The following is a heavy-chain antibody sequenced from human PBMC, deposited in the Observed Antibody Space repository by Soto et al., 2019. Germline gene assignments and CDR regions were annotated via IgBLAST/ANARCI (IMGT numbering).Heavy chain of an antibody. V-gene: IGHV4-39*01. D-gene: IGHD3-22*01. CDR3: ARLVYDSSGYRPG. CDR1: GGTISSSGYY. J-gene: IGHJ4*02. CDR2: IYYSGST. Sequence: VAGGTISSSGYYWVCIHQPPGKGLEWIGSIYYSGSTYYNPSLKSRVTISVDTSKNQFSLKLSSVTAADTAVYYCARLVYDSSGYRPGWGQGTLVTVSS.